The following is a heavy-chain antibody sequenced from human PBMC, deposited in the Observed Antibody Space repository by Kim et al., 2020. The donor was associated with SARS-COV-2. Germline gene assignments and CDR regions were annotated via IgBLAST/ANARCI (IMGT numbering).Heavy chain of an antibody. CDR2: MNPHSGNT. V-gene: IGHV1-8*01. D-gene: IGHD6-19*01. CDR1: GYTFTSHE. CDR3: AITSGWYYYYAMDV. J-gene: IGHJ6*02. Sequence: ASVKVSCKASGYTFTSHEIKWVRQAAGQGLEWMGWMNPHSGNTGSAQKFQGRVTMTRDISTSTAFMELSSLTSDDTAVYYCAITSGWYYYYAMDVWGQGTTVTVSS.